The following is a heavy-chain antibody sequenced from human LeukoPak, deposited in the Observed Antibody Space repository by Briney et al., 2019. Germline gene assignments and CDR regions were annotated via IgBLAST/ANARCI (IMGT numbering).Heavy chain of an antibody. CDR2: INWNGGST. J-gene: IGHJ4*02. CDR3: ASGTGYSSSWYRGD. CDR1: GFTFDDYG. D-gene: IGHD6-13*01. Sequence: GGSLRLSCAASGFTFDDYGMSWVRQAPGKGLEWVSGINWNGGSTGYADSVKGRFTISRDNAKNSLYLQTNSLRAEDTAVYYCASGTGYSSSWYRGDWGQGTLVTVSS. V-gene: IGHV3-20*04.